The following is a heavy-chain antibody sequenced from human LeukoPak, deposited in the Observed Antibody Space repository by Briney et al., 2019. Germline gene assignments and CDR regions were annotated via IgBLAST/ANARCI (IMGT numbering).Heavy chain of an antibody. Sequence: KLSETLSLTCAVYGGSFSGYYWSWIRQPAGKGLEWIGRIYTSGSTNYNPSLKSRVTISVDTSKNQFSLKLSSVTAADTAVYYCARSVYYYGSGSYYTAGDYYYYMDVWGKGTTVTISS. CDR2: IYTSGST. V-gene: IGHV4-59*10. CDR1: GGSFSGYY. D-gene: IGHD3-10*01. J-gene: IGHJ6*03. CDR3: ARSVYYYGSGSYYTAGDYYYYMDV.